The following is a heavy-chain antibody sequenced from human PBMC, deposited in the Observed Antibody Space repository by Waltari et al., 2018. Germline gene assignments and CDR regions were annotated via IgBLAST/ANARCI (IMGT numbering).Heavy chain of an antibody. CDR2: ISGDSVST. J-gene: IGHJ6*02. Sequence: FSTYAMTWVRQAPGKGLEWVSSISGDSVSTYYSDSVRGRFTISRDNSKDTVYLQMNSLRAEDRGLYFCAKGHSGSPTIFGVIYYGLEVWGQGTTVTVSS. CDR1: FSTYA. CDR3: AKGHSGSPTIFGVIYYGLEV. D-gene: IGHD3-3*01. V-gene: IGHV3-23*01.